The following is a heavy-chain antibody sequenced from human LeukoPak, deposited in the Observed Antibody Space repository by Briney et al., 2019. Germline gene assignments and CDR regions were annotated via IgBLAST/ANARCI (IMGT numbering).Heavy chain of an antibody. J-gene: IGHJ5*02. CDR3: ARHVRKRGIAAAGSPGWFDP. V-gene: IGHV4-39*01. D-gene: IGHD6-13*01. Sequence: SKTLSLTCTVSGGSISSSSYYWGWIRQPPGKGLEWIGSIYYSGSTFYNPSLKSRVTISVDTSKNQFSLKLNSVTAADTAVYYCARHVRKRGIAAAGSPGWFDPWGQGTLVTVSS. CDR1: GGSISSSSYY. CDR2: IYYSGST.